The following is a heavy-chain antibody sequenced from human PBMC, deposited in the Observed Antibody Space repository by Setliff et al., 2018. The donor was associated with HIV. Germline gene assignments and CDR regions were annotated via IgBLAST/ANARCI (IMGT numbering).Heavy chain of an antibody. CDR2: IKSKTDGGTT. CDR1: GFTVSNAW. D-gene: IGHD1-20*01. J-gene: IGHJ3*02. CDR3: TTEDAHNWNDGPLDAFDI. Sequence: PGGSLRLSCAASGFTVSNAWMSWVRQAPGKGLEWGGRIKSKTDGGTTDYAASVKVRFTISRDDSKTTQYLQMNSRKTEDTAVYYCTTEDAHNWNDGPLDAFDIWGQGTMVTVSS. V-gene: IGHV3-15*01.